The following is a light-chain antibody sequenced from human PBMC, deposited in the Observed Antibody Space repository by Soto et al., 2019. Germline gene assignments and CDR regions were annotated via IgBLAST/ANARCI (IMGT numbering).Light chain of an antibody. Sequence: QSALAQPRSVSGSPGQSVTISCTGASTDVGGYNYVSWYQQYPGKAPKIMIYDVTNRPSGVPDRFSGSKSGNTASLTISGLQAEDEADYYCCSYAGAYTWVFGGGTKVTV. J-gene: IGLJ3*02. CDR1: STDVGGYNY. CDR2: DVT. CDR3: CSYAGAYTWV. V-gene: IGLV2-11*01.